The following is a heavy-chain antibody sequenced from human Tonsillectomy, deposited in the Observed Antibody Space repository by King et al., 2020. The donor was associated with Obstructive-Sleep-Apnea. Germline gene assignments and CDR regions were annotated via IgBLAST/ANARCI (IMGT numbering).Heavy chain of an antibody. CDR2: ISTGSDTT. D-gene: IGHD6-13*01. Sequence: VQLVESGGGLVQPGGSLRLSCAASGFTFSSSDMHWARQAPGKGLEWVSYISTGSDTTHYADSVQGRFTISRDNAQNSLFLQMNSLRAEDTAVYYCVRDWFSSSWTWVDPWGQGTLVTVSS. CDR3: VRDWFSSSWTWVDP. J-gene: IGHJ5*02. CDR1: GFTFSSSD. V-gene: IGHV3-48*04.